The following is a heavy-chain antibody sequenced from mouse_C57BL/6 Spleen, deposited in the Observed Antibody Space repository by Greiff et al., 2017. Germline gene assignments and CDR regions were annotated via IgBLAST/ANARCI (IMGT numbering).Heavy chain of an antibody. CDR1: GYTFTSYW. Sequence: VQLQQPGAELVRPGTSVKLSCKASGYTFTSYWMHWVKQRPGQGLEWIGVIDPSDSYTNYNQKFKGKATLTVDTSSSTAYMQLSSLTSEDSAVYYCARKGYDGFDVWGTGTTVTVSS. V-gene: IGHV1-59*01. CDR2: IDPSDSYT. J-gene: IGHJ1*03. D-gene: IGHD2-3*01. CDR3: ARKGYDGFDV.